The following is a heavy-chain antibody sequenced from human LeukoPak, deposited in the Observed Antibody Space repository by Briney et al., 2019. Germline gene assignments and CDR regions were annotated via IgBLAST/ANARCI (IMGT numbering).Heavy chain of an antibody. CDR2: IIPIFGTA. CDR1: GGTFSSYA. CDR3: ARVGTLIAAAEGNWFDP. D-gene: IGHD6-13*01. V-gene: IGHV1-69*13. Sequence: SVKVSCKAYGGTFSSYAISWVRQAPGQGLEWMGGIIPIFGTANYAQKFQGRVTITADESTSTAYMELSSLRSEDTAVYYCARVGTLIAAAEGNWFDPWGQGTLVTVSS. J-gene: IGHJ5*02.